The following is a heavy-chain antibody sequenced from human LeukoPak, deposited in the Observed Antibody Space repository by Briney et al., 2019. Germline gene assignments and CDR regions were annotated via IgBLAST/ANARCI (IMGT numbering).Heavy chain of an antibody. D-gene: IGHD6-13*01. CDR2: IYYSGST. CDR3: ARRGIAAAGMKAIDY. Sequence: PSETLSLTCTASGGSISSSSYYWGWIRQPPGKGLEWIGSIYYSGSTYYNPSLKSRVTISVDTSKNQFSLKLSSVTAADTAVYYCARRGIAAAGMKAIDYWGQGTLVTVSS. J-gene: IGHJ4*02. V-gene: IGHV4-39*01. CDR1: GGSISSSSYY.